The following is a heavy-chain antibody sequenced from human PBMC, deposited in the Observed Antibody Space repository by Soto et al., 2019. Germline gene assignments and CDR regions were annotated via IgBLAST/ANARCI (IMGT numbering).Heavy chain of an antibody. J-gene: IGHJ4*02. D-gene: IGHD2-21*01. Sequence: QITLKESGPTLVKPTQTLTLTCTFSGFSLSTSGVGVGWIRQPPGKALEWLALIYWDDDKRYSPSLKSRLTITKDTARNQFVLTMTSMDPVDTATYYCPHTPSLYILWRTTKSQSNYYLDYWGQGTLVTVSS. CDR2: IYWDDDK. V-gene: IGHV2-5*02. CDR3: PHTPSLYILWRTTKSQSNYYLDY. CDR1: GFSLSTSGVG.